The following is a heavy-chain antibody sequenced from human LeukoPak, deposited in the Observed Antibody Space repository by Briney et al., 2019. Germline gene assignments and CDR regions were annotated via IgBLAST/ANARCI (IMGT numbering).Heavy chain of an antibody. CDR2: IIPIFGTA. V-gene: IGHV1-69*13. J-gene: IGHJ5*02. Sequence: SVKVSCKASGGTFSSYAISWVRQAPGQGLEWMGGIIPIFGTANYAQKFQGRVTITADESTSTAYMELSSLRSEDTAVYYCARDLGDCSGGSCYTPWGQGTLVTVSS. D-gene: IGHD2-15*01. CDR1: GGTFSSYA. CDR3: ARDLGDCSGGSCYTP.